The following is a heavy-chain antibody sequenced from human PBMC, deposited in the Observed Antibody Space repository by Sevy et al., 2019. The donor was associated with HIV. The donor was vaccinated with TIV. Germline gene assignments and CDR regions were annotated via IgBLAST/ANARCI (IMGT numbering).Heavy chain of an antibody. D-gene: IGHD2-2*02. Sequence: GESLKISCAASGFTFSTYTMNWVRQAPGKGLEWVSSISSSSSYIYYADSVKGRFTISRDNAKNSLYLQRNSLRVEDTAVYYCARAAYYCSTTSCYIDYWGQGTLVTVSS. J-gene: IGHJ4*02. CDR1: GFTFSTYT. V-gene: IGHV3-21*01. CDR2: ISSSSSYI. CDR3: ARAAYYCSTTSCYIDY.